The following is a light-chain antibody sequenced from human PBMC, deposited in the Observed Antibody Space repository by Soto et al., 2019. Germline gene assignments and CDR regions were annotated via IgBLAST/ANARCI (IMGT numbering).Light chain of an antibody. CDR1: QGISNF. J-gene: IGKJ1*01. CDR3: QRYNGAST. CDR2: AAS. Sequence: DIQMTQSPSSLSASVGDRVTITCRASQGISNFLAWYQQRPGQVPKLLIYAASTLQSGVPSRFSASGSGTDFNLTISSLQPDDVATYYCQRYNGASTFGQGTKVEIK. V-gene: IGKV1-27*01.